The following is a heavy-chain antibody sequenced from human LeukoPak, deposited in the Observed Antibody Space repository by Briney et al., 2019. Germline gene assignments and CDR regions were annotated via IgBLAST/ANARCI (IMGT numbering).Heavy chain of an antibody. CDR1: GGSISGYF. CDR2: IYSSGTA. V-gene: IGHV4-4*07. D-gene: IGHD5-24*01. CDR3: ARGTEKTRISDYYSFDH. Sequence: PSETLSLTCTVSGGSISGYFWTWIRQPAGKELEWIGRIYSSGTAYYNPSLESRVTISLDTFNNQFSLKVTSVTAADTAVYYCARGTEKTRISDYYSFDHWGRGLLVTVSS. J-gene: IGHJ4*02.